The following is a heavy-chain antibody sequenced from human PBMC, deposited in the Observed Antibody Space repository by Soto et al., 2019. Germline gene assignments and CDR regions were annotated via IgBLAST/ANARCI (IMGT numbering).Heavy chain of an antibody. Sequence: ASVKVSCKASGYTFTNYGISWVRQAPGQGVEGMGWISIYNGNKNYAQKLQGRVTMTTDTSTSTAYMEPRSPRSDDTAVCYCARDRLWFGDCCFDYWGQGTLVTVSS. CDR3: ARDRLWFGDCCFDY. V-gene: IGHV1-18*04. CDR1: GYTFTNYG. J-gene: IGHJ4*02. D-gene: IGHD3-10*01. CDR2: ISIYNGNK.